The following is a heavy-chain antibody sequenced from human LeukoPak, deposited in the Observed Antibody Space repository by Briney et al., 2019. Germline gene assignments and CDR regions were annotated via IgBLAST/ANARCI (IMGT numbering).Heavy chain of an antibody. J-gene: IGHJ5*02. CDR3: ARWASRRDTAMVTVHWFDP. CDR1: GGSISSSSYY. Sequence: SETLSLTCTVSGGSISSSSYYWGWIRQPPGKGLEWIGSIYYSGSTYYNPSLKSRVTISVDTSKNQFSLKLSSVTAADTAVYYCARWASRRDTAMVTVHWFDPWGQGTLVTVSS. CDR2: IYYSGST. V-gene: IGHV4-39*01. D-gene: IGHD5-18*01.